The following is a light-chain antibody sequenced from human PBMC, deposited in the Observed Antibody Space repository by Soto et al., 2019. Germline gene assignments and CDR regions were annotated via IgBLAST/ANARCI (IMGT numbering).Light chain of an antibody. Sequence: EIVLTQSPATLSLSPGERATLSCRASQSVSSYLAWYQQKPGQAPRLLIYDASNRATGIPARFSGSGSGTDFTLTISSLETEDFAGYYCQQRSNWPGTFGPGTKVDIK. CDR3: QQRSNWPGT. J-gene: IGKJ3*01. CDR1: QSVSSY. V-gene: IGKV3-11*01. CDR2: DAS.